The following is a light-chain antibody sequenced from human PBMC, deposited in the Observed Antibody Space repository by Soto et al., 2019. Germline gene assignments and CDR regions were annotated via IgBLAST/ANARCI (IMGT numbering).Light chain of an antibody. CDR2: RAS. Sequence: EIVLTQSPGTLSLSPGERATLSCRASQNVISGDLAWYQQKPGQAPRLLMYRASTRVTGVQDRFSGSGSGTDFTLTISRLETEDFAVDYCKQDGSFPRTYGLGTKVEIK. V-gene: IGKV3-20*01. CDR1: QNVISGD. CDR3: KQDGSFPRT. J-gene: IGKJ1*01.